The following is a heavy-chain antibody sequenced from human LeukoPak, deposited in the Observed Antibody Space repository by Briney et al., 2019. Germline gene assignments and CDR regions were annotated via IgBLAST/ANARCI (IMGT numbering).Heavy chain of an antibody. J-gene: IGHJ3*02. D-gene: IGHD2-15*01. Sequence: PSETLSLTCTVSGGFISSGSYYWSWIRQPAGKGLEWIGHIYTSGSTSYDPSLKSRVTISVDTSKNQFSLKLSSVTAADTAVYYCARGLVGFDAFDIWGQGTMVTVSS. CDR1: GGFISSGSYY. CDR2: IYTSGST. V-gene: IGHV4-61*09. CDR3: ARGLVGFDAFDI.